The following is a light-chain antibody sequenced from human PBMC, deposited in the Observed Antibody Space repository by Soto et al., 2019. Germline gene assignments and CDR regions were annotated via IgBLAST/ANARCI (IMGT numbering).Light chain of an antibody. Sequence: DIQMTQSPSSLSASVGDAVTITCRASQTINSYLNWYQQRPGKAPKLLICVASTLQSGVPLRFSGSGFGTDFTLTITSVQPEDFATYYCQQSYGSPYTFGQGTKLKIK. J-gene: IGKJ2*01. CDR1: QTINSY. CDR3: QQSYGSPYT. V-gene: IGKV1-39*01. CDR2: VAS.